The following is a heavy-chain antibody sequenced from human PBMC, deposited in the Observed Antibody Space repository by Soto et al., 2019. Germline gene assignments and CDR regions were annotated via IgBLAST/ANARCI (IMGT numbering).Heavy chain of an antibody. D-gene: IGHD3-10*01. CDR2: VYHSGST. CDR1: GGSINDDTYY. J-gene: IGHJ5*02. V-gene: IGHV4-39*07. Sequence: SETLSLTCTVSGGSINDDTYYWGWIRQPPGKGLEWIGSVYHSGSTNYNPSLKSRVTISVDTSKNQFSLKLSSVTAADTAVYYCASRRITMVRGVMGTWGQGTLVTVSS. CDR3: ASRRITMVRGVMGT.